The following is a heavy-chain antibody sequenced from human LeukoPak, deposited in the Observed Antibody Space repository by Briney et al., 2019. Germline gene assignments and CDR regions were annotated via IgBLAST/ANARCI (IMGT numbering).Heavy chain of an antibody. Sequence: GGSLKLSCAASGFNFRHSFMKWVRQIPGKGLEWVSGISGSSGEIRYADSVRGRFTVSRDNAKNSLYLEMNSLSAEDTAVYYCATYLQRVCSGGVCTEYWGQGTLVTVSS. CDR3: ATYLQRVCSGGVCTEY. J-gene: IGHJ4*02. D-gene: IGHD2-8*02. CDR1: GFNFRHSF. CDR2: ISGSSGEI. V-gene: IGHV3-21*01.